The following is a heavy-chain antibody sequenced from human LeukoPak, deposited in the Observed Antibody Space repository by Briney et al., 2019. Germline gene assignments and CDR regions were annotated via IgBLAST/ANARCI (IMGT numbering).Heavy chain of an antibody. CDR2: INHSGST. CDR3: ARATGVGDAFDI. D-gene: IGHD1-14*01. CDR1: GGSSSGYY. Sequence: SETLSLTCAVYGGSSSGYYWSWIRQPPGKGLEWIGEINHSGSTNYNPSLKSRVTISVDTSKNQFSLKLSSVTAADTAVYYCARATGVGDAFDIWGQGTMVTVSS. V-gene: IGHV4-34*01. J-gene: IGHJ3*02.